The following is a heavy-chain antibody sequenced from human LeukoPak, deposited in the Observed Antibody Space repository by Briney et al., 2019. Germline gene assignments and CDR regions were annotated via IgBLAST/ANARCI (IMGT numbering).Heavy chain of an antibody. CDR2: INGGGCCI. D-gene: IGHD3-9*01. Sequence: GGSLRLSCAASGFTFSIYWMHWVRRSTGKGRVGVSCINGGGCCIIYADSVEGRFTISRDNAKNTLYLQMNSLRAEDTAVYYCAREYLGYFDWYNADDAFDIWGQGTMVTVSS. CDR3: AREYLGYFDWYNADDAFDI. CDR1: GFTFSIYW. J-gene: IGHJ3*02. V-gene: IGHV3-74*01.